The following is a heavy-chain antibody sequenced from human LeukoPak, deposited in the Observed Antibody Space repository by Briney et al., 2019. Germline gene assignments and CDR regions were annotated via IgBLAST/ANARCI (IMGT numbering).Heavy chain of an antibody. V-gene: IGHV1-69*01. D-gene: IGHD6-6*01. CDR1: GGTYA. Sequence: SVKVSCKASGGTYAISWVRQAPGQGLEWMAGIIPMFGTTNYAQKFQGRLTITADESTSTAYMELSSLRSEDTGVYYCARDLKLYSSSSNYFDYWGQGTLVTVSS. CDR3: ARDLKLYSSSSNYFDY. CDR2: IIPMFGTT. J-gene: IGHJ4*02.